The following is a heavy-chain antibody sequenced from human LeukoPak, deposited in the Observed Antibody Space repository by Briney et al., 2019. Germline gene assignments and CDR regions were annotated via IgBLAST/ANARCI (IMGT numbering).Heavy chain of an antibody. CDR2: IIPIFGTA. CDR3: TVDPYFAGSGSLSPSCDD. D-gene: IGHD3-10*01. V-gene: IGHV1-69*05. Sequence: GSSVKVSCKASGGTFSSYAISWVRQAPGQGLEWMGGIIPIFGTANYAQKFQGRVTVTTDESTSTAYMELRSLRSDDTAVYYCTVDPYFAGSGSLSPSCDDWGQGTLVTVSS. J-gene: IGHJ4*02. CDR1: GGTFSSYA.